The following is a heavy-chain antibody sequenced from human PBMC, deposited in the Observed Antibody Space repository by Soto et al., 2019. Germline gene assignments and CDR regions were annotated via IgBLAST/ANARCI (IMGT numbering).Heavy chain of an antibody. D-gene: IGHD4-4*01. CDR3: SRGGNGGLHNYYYYYYGMDV. V-gene: IGHV4-30-4*01. CDR2: IYYIGST. CDR1: GGSISSGDYY. J-gene: IGHJ6*02. Sequence: SETLSLTCTVSGGSISSGDYYWSWIRQPPGKGLEWIGYIYYIGSTYYNPSLKSRVTISVDTSKNQFSLKLSSVTAADTAVYYFSRGGNGGLHNYYYYYYGMDVLGQRTTVTVSS.